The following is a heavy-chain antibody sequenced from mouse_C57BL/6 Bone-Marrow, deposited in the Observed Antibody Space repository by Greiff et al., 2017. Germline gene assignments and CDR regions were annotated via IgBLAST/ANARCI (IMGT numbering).Heavy chain of an antibody. Sequence: QVQLQQSGAELARPGASVKLSCTASGYTFTSYGISWVKQRTGQGLEWIGEIYPRSGNTYYNEKFKGKATLTADKSSSTAYMELRSLTSEDSAVYFGARSPLYYYGSSSWFAYWGQGTLVTVSA. J-gene: IGHJ3*01. CDR2: IYPRSGNT. CDR3: ARSPLYYYGSSSWFAY. V-gene: IGHV1-81*01. D-gene: IGHD1-1*01. CDR1: GYTFTSYG.